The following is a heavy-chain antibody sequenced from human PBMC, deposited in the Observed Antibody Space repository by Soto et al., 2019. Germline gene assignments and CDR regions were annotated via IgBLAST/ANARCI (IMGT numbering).Heavy chain of an antibody. Sequence: LRLSCAASGFTFSSYGMHWVRQAPGKGLEWVAVISYDGSNKYYADSVKGRFTISIDNSKNTLYLQMNSLRAEDTAVYYCAKKRMITFGGVIVRENYFDYWGQGTLVTVSS. V-gene: IGHV3-30*18. CDR3: AKKRMITFGGVIVRENYFDY. CDR2: ISYDGSNK. CDR1: GFTFSSYG. D-gene: IGHD3-16*02. J-gene: IGHJ4*02.